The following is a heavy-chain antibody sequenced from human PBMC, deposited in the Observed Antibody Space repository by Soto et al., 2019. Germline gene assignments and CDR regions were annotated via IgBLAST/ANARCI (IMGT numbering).Heavy chain of an antibody. CDR3: AKDSVSACSVASCYDWFDP. V-gene: IGHV3-30*18. J-gene: IGHJ5*02. Sequence: PVGSLRLSCAASGFTFSTYGMHWVRQAPGKGLEWVAVISYDGSNKNYADSVKGRFTISRDNSKNTLYLQMNSLRAEDTAVYYCAKDSVSACSVASCYDWFDPWGQGALVTVSS. CDR2: ISYDGSNK. D-gene: IGHD2-15*01. CDR1: GFTFSTYG.